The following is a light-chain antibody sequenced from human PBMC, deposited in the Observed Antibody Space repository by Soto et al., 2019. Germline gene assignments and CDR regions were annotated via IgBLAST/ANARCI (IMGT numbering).Light chain of an antibody. V-gene: IGKV1-5*03. J-gene: IGKJ1*01. CDR2: KAS. CDR3: QQYSGYSRT. CDR1: QSISSW. Sequence: DIQMTQSPSTLSASVGDRVTITCRASQSISSWLAWYQQKPGKAPNLLIYKASRLHSGVSSRFSGSESGTESTLTISSLQPDDFATYYCQQYSGYSRTFGQGTKVEMK.